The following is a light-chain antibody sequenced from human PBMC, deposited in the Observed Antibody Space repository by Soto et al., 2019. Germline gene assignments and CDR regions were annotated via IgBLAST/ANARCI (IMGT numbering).Light chain of an antibody. CDR1: QGISSY. Sequence: AIRMTQSPSSFSASTGDRVTITCRASQGISSYLAWYQQKPGKAPKLLIYAASTLQSGVPSRFSGSGSGTDFTLTNSGLQSEDFATYDCQQYYSYLYTFGQGTKLEIK. J-gene: IGKJ2*01. V-gene: IGKV1-8*01. CDR2: AAS. CDR3: QQYYSYLYT.